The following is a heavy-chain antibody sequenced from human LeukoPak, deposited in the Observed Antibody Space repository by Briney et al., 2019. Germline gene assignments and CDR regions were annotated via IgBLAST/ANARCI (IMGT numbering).Heavy chain of an antibody. D-gene: IGHD3-10*01. CDR3: ASLYGSLGC. J-gene: IGHJ4*02. CDR2: ISSSSYI. Sequence: GGSLRLSCEASGVTFSSYVMNWVRQAPGKGLEWVSSISSSSYIYYADSVKGRFTISRDNAKNSLYLQMNSLRAEDTAVYYCASLYGSLGCWGQGTLVTVSS. CDR1: GVTFSSYV. V-gene: IGHV3-21*01.